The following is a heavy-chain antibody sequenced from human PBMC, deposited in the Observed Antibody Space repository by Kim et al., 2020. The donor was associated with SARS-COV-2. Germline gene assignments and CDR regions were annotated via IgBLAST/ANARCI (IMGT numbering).Heavy chain of an antibody. CDR2: IYYSGST. CDR3: ARHEPGSFDY. V-gene: IGHV4-59*08. Sequence: SETLSHTCTVSGGSINDYYWSWIRQPPGKGLEWIAYIYYSGSTNYNPSLKSRVTISVDTSNNQFSLKLSSVTAADTAFYYCARHEPGSFDYWGQGILVTV. D-gene: IGHD3-10*01. CDR1: GGSINDYY. J-gene: IGHJ4*02.